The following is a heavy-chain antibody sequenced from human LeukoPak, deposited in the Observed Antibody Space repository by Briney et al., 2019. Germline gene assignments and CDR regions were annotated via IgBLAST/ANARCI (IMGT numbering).Heavy chain of an antibody. D-gene: IGHD1-26*01. J-gene: IGHJ4*02. CDR1: GGSISGTNW. CDR2: ISLAGQT. V-gene: IGHV4/OR15-8*02. Sequence: PSETLSLTCGVSGGSISGTNWWSWVRQPPGQGLEWIGEISLAGQTNYNPSLNARVTMSLDKSSNQLSLHLTSLTAADTATYYCSRESGPFCPFGYWGQGTLVIVSS. CDR3: SRESGPFCPFGY.